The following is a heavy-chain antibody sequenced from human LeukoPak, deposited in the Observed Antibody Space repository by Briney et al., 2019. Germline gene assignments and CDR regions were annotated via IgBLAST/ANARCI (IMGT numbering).Heavy chain of an antibody. CDR2: IRYDGSNK. V-gene: IGHV3-30*02. Sequence: PGGSLRLSCAASGFTFSSYGMHWVRQAPGKGLEWVAFIRYDGSNKYYADSVKGRFTISRDNSKNTLYLQMNSLRAEDTAVYYCAREVITMIVVVITTGAFDIWGQGTMVTVSS. J-gene: IGHJ3*02. CDR1: GFTFSSYG. D-gene: IGHD3-22*01. CDR3: AREVITMIVVVITTGAFDI.